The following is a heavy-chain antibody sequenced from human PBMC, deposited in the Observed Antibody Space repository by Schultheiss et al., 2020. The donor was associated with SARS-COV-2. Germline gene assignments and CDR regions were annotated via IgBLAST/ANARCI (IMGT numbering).Heavy chain of an antibody. CDR2: ISAYNGNT. CDR3: ATGWIQLWLLSY. CDR1: GYTFTSYG. V-gene: IGHV1-18*01. D-gene: IGHD5-18*01. Sequence: ASVKVSCKASGYTFTSYGISWVRQAPGQGLEWMGWISAYNGNTNYAQKLQGRVTMTTDTPTSTAYMELSSLRSEDTAVYYCATGWIQLWLLSYWGQGTLVTVSS. J-gene: IGHJ4*02.